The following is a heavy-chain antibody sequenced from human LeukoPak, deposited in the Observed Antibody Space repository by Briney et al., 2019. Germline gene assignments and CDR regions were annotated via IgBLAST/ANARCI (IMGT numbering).Heavy chain of an antibody. D-gene: IGHD6-19*01. CDR2: IIPILGIA. CDR3: ATAASIALAGTKSSSWFDP. J-gene: IGHJ5*02. Sequence: ASVKVSCKASGGTFSSYAISWVRQAPGQGLEWMGRIIPILGIANYAQKFQGRVTITADKSTSTAYMELSSLRSEDTAVYYCATAASIALAGTKSSSWFDPWGQGTLVTVSS. V-gene: IGHV1-69*04. CDR1: GGTFSSYA.